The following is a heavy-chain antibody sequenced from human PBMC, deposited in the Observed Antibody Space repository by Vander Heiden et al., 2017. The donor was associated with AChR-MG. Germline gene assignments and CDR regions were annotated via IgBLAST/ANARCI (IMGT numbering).Heavy chain of an antibody. CDR3: VKWENESPAN. J-gene: IGHJ4*02. D-gene: IGHD1-1*01. CDR1: GFTFSSYA. V-gene: IGHV3-23*01. CDR2: ISGSGGTT. Sequence: EVQLLESGGGLVQPGGSLRLPCAASGFTFSSYAMSWVRQAPGKGLEWLSAISGSGGTTYHADSVKGRFTISRDNSKNTLYLQMNSLRAEDTAVYYCVKWENESPANWGQGTLVTVSS.